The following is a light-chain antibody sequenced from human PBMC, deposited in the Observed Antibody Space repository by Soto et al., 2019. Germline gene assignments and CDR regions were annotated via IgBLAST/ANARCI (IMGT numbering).Light chain of an antibody. Sequence: EIILPRSPAPLTLSPGERATLSWRASQSVSNNYLAWYQQKPGQAPRLLIYGASSRATGIPDRFSGSGSGTDFTLTISRLEPEDFTVYYCQQYASSLWTFGQGTKVDI. CDR1: QSVSNNY. V-gene: IGKV3-20*01. CDR2: GAS. J-gene: IGKJ1*01. CDR3: QQYASSLWT.